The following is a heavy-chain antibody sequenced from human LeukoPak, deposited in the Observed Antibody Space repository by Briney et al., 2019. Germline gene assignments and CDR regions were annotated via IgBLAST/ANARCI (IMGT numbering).Heavy chain of an antibody. V-gene: IGHV3-23*01. CDR2: ISETGRST. Sequence: GGSLRLSCVASGFTFSTFAMNWVRQAPGKGLEWVSTISETGRSTYYADSVKGQFTISRDNSKNTLYLQMNSQRAEDTAVYYCAKDRGYSYGISEYWGQGTLVTVSS. CDR1: GFTFSTFA. J-gene: IGHJ4*02. CDR3: AKDRGYSYGISEY. D-gene: IGHD5-18*01.